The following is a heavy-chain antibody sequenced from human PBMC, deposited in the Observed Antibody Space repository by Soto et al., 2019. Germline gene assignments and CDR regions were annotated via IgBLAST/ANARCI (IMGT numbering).Heavy chain of an antibody. CDR1: GGSISSYY. J-gene: IGHJ4*02. CDR3: ARAYYYDSSGYPYYFDY. CDR2: IYYSGST. D-gene: IGHD3-22*01. Sequence: SETLSLTCTVSGGSISSYYWSWIRQPPGKGLEWIGYIYYSGSTNYNPSLKSRVTISVDTSKNQFSLKLSSVTAADTAVYYCARAYYYDSSGYPYYFDYWGQGTRVTVS. V-gene: IGHV4-59*01.